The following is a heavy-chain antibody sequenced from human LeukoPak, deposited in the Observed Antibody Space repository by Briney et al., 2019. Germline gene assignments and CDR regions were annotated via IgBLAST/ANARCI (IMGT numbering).Heavy chain of an antibody. CDR2: ISGSGGST. D-gene: IGHD5-18*01. CDR3: AKDPLGAMVTIVDY. Sequence: GGSLRLSCAASGFTFSSYAMSWVRQAPGKGLEWVSAISGSGGSTYYADSVKGRFTISRDNSKNTLYLQMNSLRAEDTAVYYCAKDPLGAMVTIVDYWGQGTLVTVSS. J-gene: IGHJ4*02. V-gene: IGHV3-23*01. CDR1: GFTFSSYA.